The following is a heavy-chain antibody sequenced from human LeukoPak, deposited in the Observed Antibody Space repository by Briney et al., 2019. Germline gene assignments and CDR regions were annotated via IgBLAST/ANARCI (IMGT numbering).Heavy chain of an antibody. D-gene: IGHD4-11*01. Sequence: GGSLRLSCAVSGFIFSDYGMHWVRQAPGKGLEWVADIWYDASNKYYGDSVKGRFTISRDNSKNTLYLQMNSLTAEDTAVYYCARDRGQFSNYFDYWGQGTLVTVSS. CDR2: IWYDASNK. CDR3: ARDRGQFSNYFDY. V-gene: IGHV3-33*01. CDR1: GFIFSDYG. J-gene: IGHJ4*02.